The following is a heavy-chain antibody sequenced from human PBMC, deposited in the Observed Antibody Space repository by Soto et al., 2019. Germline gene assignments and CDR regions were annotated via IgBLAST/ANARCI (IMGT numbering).Heavy chain of an antibody. J-gene: IGHJ4*02. Sequence: QVQLQESGPGLVKPSETLSLTCTVSGGSFKSGSYSWSWIRQTPGKGLEWIGYVYHTGRTSYNPSLKSRVSISMDTSKNQFSLKLDSVTAADTAVYFCARDFSYFDSWGQGTLVTVSS. CDR2: VYHTGRT. D-gene: IGHD3-3*01. CDR1: GGSFKSGSYS. V-gene: IGHV4-61*01. CDR3: ARDFSYFDS.